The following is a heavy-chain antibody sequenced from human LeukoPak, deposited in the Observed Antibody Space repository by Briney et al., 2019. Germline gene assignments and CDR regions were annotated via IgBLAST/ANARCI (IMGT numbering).Heavy chain of an antibody. CDR1: GGSFSGYY. V-gene: IGHV4-34*01. Sequence: SETLSLTCAVYGGSFSGYYWSWIRQPPGKGLEWIGEINHSGSTNYNPSLKSRVTISVDTSKNQFSLKLSSVTAADTAVYYCERRLKFGEIWGQGTLVTVSS. CDR3: ERRLKFGEI. CDR2: INHSGST. D-gene: IGHD3-10*01. J-gene: IGHJ4*02.